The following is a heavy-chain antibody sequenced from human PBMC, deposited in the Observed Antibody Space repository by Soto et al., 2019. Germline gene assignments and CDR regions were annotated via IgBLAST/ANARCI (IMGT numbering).Heavy chain of an antibody. Sequence: QVQLVQSGAEVKKPGASVKVSCKASGYTFTGYYMHWVRQAPGQGLEWMGWINPNSGVTNYAQKIQGWVTMTRDTSISTAYMELSRLRSDATAVYYCARAGSWSYHWYWGQGTLVTVSS. CDR2: INPNSGVT. V-gene: IGHV1-2*04. CDR3: ARAGSWSYHWY. CDR1: GYTFTGYY. D-gene: IGHD1-26*01. J-gene: IGHJ4*02.